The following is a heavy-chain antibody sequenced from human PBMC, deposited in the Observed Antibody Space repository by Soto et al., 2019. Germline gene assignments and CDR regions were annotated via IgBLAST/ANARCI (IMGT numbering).Heavy chain of an antibody. CDR1: GGSISSGDYY. CDR2: IYYSGST. D-gene: IGHD5-18*01. Sequence: SETLSLTCTVSGGSISSGDYYWSWIRQPPGKGLEWIGYIYYSGSTYYNTSLKSRVTISVDTSKNQFSLKLSSVTAADTAVYYCARVQDTAMGLFDYWGQGTLLTVSS. V-gene: IGHV4-30-4*01. J-gene: IGHJ4*02. CDR3: ARVQDTAMGLFDY.